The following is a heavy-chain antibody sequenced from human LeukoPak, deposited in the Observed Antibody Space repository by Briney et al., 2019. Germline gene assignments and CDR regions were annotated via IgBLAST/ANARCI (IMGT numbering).Heavy chain of an antibody. Sequence: SETLSLTCTVSGGSINSFYWSWIRQSPGKGLEWIGNIYHHGNTYYNPSLESRVTISIDTSKRQFSLKLTSVTAADTAVYYCARVEGVVRGLSPPSIKSRVYFDYWGQGALVTVSS. J-gene: IGHJ4*02. D-gene: IGHD3-10*01. CDR1: GGSINSFY. V-gene: IGHV4-59*01. CDR2: IYHHGNT. CDR3: ARVEGVVRGLSPPSIKSRVYFDY.